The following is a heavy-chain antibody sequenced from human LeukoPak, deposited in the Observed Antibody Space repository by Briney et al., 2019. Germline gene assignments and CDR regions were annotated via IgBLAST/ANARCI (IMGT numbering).Heavy chain of an antibody. V-gene: IGHV3-30*04. J-gene: IGHJ4*02. Sequence: GGSLRLSCAASGFTFSGFAMHWVRQAPGKGLEWVAVISYDGSNKYYADSVKGRFTISRDNSKNTLYLQMNSLRAEDTTVFYCARDRASGSPAGFDYWGQGTLVTVSS. CDR1: GFTFSGFA. CDR2: ISYDGSNK. D-gene: IGHD3-10*01. CDR3: ARDRASGSPAGFDY.